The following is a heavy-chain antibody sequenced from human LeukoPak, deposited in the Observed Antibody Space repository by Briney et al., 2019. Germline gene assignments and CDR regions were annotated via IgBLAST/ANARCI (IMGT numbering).Heavy chain of an antibody. D-gene: IGHD3-22*01. CDR2: IIPIFGTA. V-gene: IGHV1-69*05. CDR1: GGTFSSYA. J-gene: IGHJ6*03. Sequence: ASVKVSCKASGGTFSSYAISWVRQAPGQGLEWMGGIIPIFGTANYAQKFQGRVTITTDESTGTAYMELSSLRSEDTAVYYCARAATENRYYDSSGYYLGYYYYMDVWGKGTTVTVSS. CDR3: ARAATENRYYDSSGYYLGYYYYMDV.